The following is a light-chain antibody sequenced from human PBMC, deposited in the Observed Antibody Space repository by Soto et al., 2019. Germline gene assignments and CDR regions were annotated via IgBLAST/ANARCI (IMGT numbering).Light chain of an antibody. CDR3: QSYDSSRSGSI. Sequence: QSVLTQPPSVSGAPGQRVTISCTGSSSNIGAGYDVHWYQQLPGTAPKLLIYGNSNRPSGVPDRLSGSKSGTSASLAITGLQAEDEADYYCQSYDSSRSGSIFGGGTKLTVL. CDR1: SSNIGAGYD. CDR2: GNS. V-gene: IGLV1-40*01. J-gene: IGLJ2*01.